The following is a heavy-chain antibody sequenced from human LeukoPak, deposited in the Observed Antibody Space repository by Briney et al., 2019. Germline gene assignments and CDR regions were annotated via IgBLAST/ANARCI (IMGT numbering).Heavy chain of an antibody. D-gene: IGHD3-10*01. J-gene: IGHJ3*02. CDR2: IYTSGST. Sequence: SETLSLTCTVSGGSISSKIYYWSWIRQPAGKGLEWIGRIYTSGSTNYNPSLKSRVTISVDTSKSQFSLKLSSVTAADTAVYYCARSLYYYGSDSFDIWGQGTMVTVSS. V-gene: IGHV4-61*02. CDR1: GGSISSKIYY. CDR3: ARSLYYYGSDSFDI.